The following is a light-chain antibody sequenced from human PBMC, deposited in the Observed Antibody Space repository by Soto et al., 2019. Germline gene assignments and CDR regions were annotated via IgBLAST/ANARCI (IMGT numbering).Light chain of an antibody. CDR1: QSVSSAY. Sequence: EIVLTQSPGTLSLSPGERATLSCRASQSVSSAYLAWYQQQPGQAPRLLIHGASSRAIGIPERFSGSVSGTDFTLTVSHREPEDCAVYYCQQYCRSPPTFGPGTKVVIK. CDR2: GAS. CDR3: QQYCRSPPT. V-gene: IGKV3-20*01. J-gene: IGKJ1*01.